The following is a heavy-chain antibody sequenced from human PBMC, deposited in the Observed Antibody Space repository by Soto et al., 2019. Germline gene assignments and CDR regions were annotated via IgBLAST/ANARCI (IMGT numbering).Heavy chain of an antibody. Sequence: EEQLLESGGGLVQPGGSLRLSCAASGFSFSSYCMSWVRQAPGKGLECVSGIRGGGDSTYYADSVKGRFTSSRDKSKNRLSLQMNSLRAEDTAVYYCARGQDDYGDSDVWFDTWGQRTLVSVSS. V-gene: IGHV3-23*01. CDR1: GFSFSSYC. D-gene: IGHD4-17*01. CDR3: ARGQDDYGDSDVWFDT. J-gene: IGHJ5*02. CDR2: IRGGGDST.